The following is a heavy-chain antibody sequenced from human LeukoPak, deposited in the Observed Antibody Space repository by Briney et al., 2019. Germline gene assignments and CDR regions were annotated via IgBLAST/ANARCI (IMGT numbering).Heavy chain of an antibody. D-gene: IGHD6-13*01. Sequence: GGSLRLSCAASGSTFTNYWMSWVRQAPGKGLEWVSYISSSGSTIYYADSVKGRSTISRDNAKSSLYLQMNSLRAEDTAVYYCARRSSSWYYAYFDYWGQGTLVTVSS. V-gene: IGHV3-48*04. CDR2: ISSSGSTI. J-gene: IGHJ4*02. CDR3: ARRSSSWYYAYFDY. CDR1: GSTFTNYW.